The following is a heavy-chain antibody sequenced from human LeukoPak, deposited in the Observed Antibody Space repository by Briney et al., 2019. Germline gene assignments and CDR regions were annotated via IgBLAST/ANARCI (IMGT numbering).Heavy chain of an antibody. J-gene: IGHJ4*02. CDR3: AKIEGHPLAIPAAYALDH. V-gene: IGHV3-30*02. CDR1: GFTFSSYG. Sequence: GGSLRLSCAASGFTFSSYGMHWVRQAPGKGLEWVAFIRYDGSNKYYADSVKGRFTISRDNSKNTLYLQMNSLRAEDTAVYYCAKIEGHPLAIPAAYALDHWGQGTLVTVSS. D-gene: IGHD2-2*01. CDR2: IRYDGSNK.